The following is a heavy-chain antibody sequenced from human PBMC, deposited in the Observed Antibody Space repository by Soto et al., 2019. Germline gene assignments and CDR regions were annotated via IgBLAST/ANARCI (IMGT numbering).Heavy chain of an antibody. V-gene: IGHV1-69*13. CDR3: ARSTYYDFWSGYYIRAPAPRYYYYAMDV. Sequence: SVKVSCKASGGTFSSYAISWVRQAPGEGLEWMGGIIPIFGTANYAQKFQGRVTITADESTSTAYMELSSLRSEDTAVYYCARSTYYDFWSGYYIRAPAPRYYYYAMDVWGQGTRVIVSS. CDR2: IIPIFGTA. CDR1: GGTFSSYA. D-gene: IGHD3-3*01. J-gene: IGHJ6*02.